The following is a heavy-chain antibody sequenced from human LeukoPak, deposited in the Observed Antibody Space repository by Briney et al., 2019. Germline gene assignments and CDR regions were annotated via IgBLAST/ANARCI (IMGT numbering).Heavy chain of an antibody. CDR1: GASISRYY. D-gene: IGHD4-17*01. CDR3: VGFGDLTSYTDV. Sequence: SETLSLTCNVSGASISRYYCTWIRQPPGKGLEWVGYIYFTGSSYYNPSLKHRVSMSLDKSTNQSSLELYSVSAADTAVYYCVGFGDLTSYTDVWGKGTTVTVSS. J-gene: IGHJ6*03. V-gene: IGHV4-59*01. CDR2: IYFTGSS.